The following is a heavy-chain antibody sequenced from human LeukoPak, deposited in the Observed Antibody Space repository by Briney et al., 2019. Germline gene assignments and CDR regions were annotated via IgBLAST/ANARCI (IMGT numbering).Heavy chain of an antibody. D-gene: IGHD3-22*01. CDR1: GGSISSGSYY. Sequence: PSQTLSLTCTVSGGSISSGSYYWSWIRQPAGRGLEWIGHIYTSGSTNYNPSLKSRVTISVDTSKNQFSLKLSPVTAADTAVYYCASGLGVYYDSSGHELGYWGQGTLVTVSS. CDR2: IYTSGST. V-gene: IGHV4-61*09. CDR3: ASGLGVYYDSSGHELGY. J-gene: IGHJ4*02.